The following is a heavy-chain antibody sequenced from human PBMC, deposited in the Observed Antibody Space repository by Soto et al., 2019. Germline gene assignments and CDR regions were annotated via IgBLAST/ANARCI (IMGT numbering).Heavy chain of an antibody. Sequence: EVQLVESGGGLVQPGGSLRLSCAASGFTVSSNYMSWVRQAPGKGLEWVSVIYSGGSTYYADSVKGRFTISRDNSENTLYLQMNSLRAEDTAVYYCARYCSGGSCYDYWGQGTLVTVSS. CDR3: ARYCSGGSCYDY. CDR1: GFTVSSNY. J-gene: IGHJ4*02. CDR2: IYSGGST. V-gene: IGHV3-66*01. D-gene: IGHD2-15*01.